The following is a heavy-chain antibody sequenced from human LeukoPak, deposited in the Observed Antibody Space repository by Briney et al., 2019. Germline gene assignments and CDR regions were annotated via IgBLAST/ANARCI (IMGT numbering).Heavy chain of an antibody. CDR1: GFTFSSYS. V-gene: IGHV3-21*01. J-gene: IGHJ4*02. CDR3: ARDPASREPGY. D-gene: IGHD1-14*01. CDR2: ISSSSSYI. Sequence: KPGGSLRLSCAASGFTFSSYSMNWVRQAPGKGLEWVSSISSSSSYIYYADSVKGRFTISRDNAKNSLYLQMNSLRAEDTTVYYCARDPASREPGYWGQGTLVTVSS.